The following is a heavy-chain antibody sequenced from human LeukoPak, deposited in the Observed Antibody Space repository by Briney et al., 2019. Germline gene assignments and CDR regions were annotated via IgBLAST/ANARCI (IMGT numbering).Heavy chain of an antibody. J-gene: IGHJ3*02. CDR2: ISYDGSNK. Sequence: GGSLRLSCAASGFTLSSCAMHWVRQAPGKGLEWVAVISYDGSNKYYADSVKGRFTISRDNSKNTLYLQMNSLRAEDTAVYYCARGATIAFDIWGQGTMVTVSS. CDR3: ARGATIAFDI. CDR1: GFTLSSCA. V-gene: IGHV3-30-3*01. D-gene: IGHD5-12*01.